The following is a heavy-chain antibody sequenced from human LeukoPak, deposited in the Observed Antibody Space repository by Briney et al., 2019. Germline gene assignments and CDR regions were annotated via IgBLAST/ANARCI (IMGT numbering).Heavy chain of an antibody. CDR2: ISGSGGST. CDR3: AKGSGYSFSNYMGV. Sequence: GGSLRLSCAASGFTFSSYAMSWVRQAPGKGLEWVSAISGSGGSTYYADSVKGRFTISRDNSKNTLYLQMNSLRAEDTAVYYCAKGSGYSFSNYMGVWGKGTTVTVSS. V-gene: IGHV3-23*01. CDR1: GFTFSSYA. D-gene: IGHD5-18*01. J-gene: IGHJ6*03.